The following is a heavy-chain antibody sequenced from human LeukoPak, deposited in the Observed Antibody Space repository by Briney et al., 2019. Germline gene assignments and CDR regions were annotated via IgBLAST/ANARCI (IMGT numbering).Heavy chain of an antibody. CDR2: ISGSGGST. D-gene: IGHD3-22*01. CDR3: AKGIFGSSGYRPFDY. J-gene: IGHJ4*02. V-gene: IGHV3-23*01. Sequence: GGSLRLSCAAAGFTFSSYAMSWVRQAPGKGLEWVSSISGSGGSTYYADSVKGRFTISRDNSKNTLYLQMNSLRAEDTAVYYCAKGIFGSSGYRPFDYWGQGTLVTVSS. CDR1: GFTFSSYA.